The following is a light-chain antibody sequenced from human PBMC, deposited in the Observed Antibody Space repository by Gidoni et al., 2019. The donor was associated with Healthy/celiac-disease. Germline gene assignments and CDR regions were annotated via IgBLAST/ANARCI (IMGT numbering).Light chain of an antibody. V-gene: IGLV7-46*01. CDR1: TGAVPSGHY. Sequence: QSVVTQEPSLTVSPGGPVTLTCGSSTGAVPSGHYPYWFQQKPGQAPRTLIYDTSNKHSWTPARFSGSLLGGKAALTLSGAQPEDEAEYYCLLSYSGAQWVFGGGTKLTVL. CDR3: LLSYSGAQWV. J-gene: IGLJ3*02. CDR2: DTS.